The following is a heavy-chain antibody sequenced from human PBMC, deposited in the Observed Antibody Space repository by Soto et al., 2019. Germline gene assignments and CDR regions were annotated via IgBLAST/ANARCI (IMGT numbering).Heavy chain of an antibody. J-gene: IGHJ4*02. CDR3: ARRLHSSSWCYFDY. CDR1: GGSISSGGYY. CDR2: IYYSGST. V-gene: IGHV4-31*03. D-gene: IGHD6-13*01. Sequence: PSETVSLTCTVSGGSISSGGYYWSWIRQHPGKGLEWIGYIYYSGSTYYNPSLKSRVTISVDTSKNQFSLKLSSVTAADTAVYYCARRLHSSSWCYFDYWGQGTLVTVSS.